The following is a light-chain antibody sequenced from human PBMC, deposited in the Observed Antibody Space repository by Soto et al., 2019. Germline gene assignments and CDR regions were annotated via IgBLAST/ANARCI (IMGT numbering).Light chain of an antibody. CDR2: AAS. Sequence: DIQMTQSPSSLSASVGDRVTITCRASQSISSYLTWYQQKPGKAPKLLIYAASSLQSGVPSRFSGSGSRTDFTLTISSLQPEDVATYYCQQSYSTPRTFGGGTKVEIK. J-gene: IGKJ4*01. CDR1: QSISSY. CDR3: QQSYSTPRT. V-gene: IGKV1-39*01.